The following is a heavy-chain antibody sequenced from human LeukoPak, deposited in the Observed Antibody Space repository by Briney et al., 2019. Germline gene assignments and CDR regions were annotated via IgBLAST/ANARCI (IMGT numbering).Heavy chain of an antibody. CDR1: GGSISSYY. J-gene: IGHJ6*02. D-gene: IGHD3-3*01. CDR3: ARVKRGYDFWSGYYGVSDYYYGMDV. Sequence: PSETLSLTCTVSGGSISSYYWSWIRQPAGKGLEWIGRIYTSGSTNYNPSLKSRVTISVDTSKNQFSLKLSSVTAADTAVYYCARVKRGYDFWSGYYGVSDYYYGMDVWGQGTTVTVSS. V-gene: IGHV4-4*07. CDR2: IYTSGST.